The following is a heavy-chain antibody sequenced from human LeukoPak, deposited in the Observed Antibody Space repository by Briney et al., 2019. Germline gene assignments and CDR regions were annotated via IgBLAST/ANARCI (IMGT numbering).Heavy chain of an antibody. D-gene: IGHD2-2*01. CDR3: ARVGEYQLLPDY. CDR1: GFTFSSYS. Sequence: PGGSLRLSCAASGFTFSSYSMNWVRQAPGKGLEWVSSISSSSSCIYYADSVKGRFTISRDNAKNSLYLQMNSLRAEDTAVYYCARVGEYQLLPDYWGQGTLVTVSS. J-gene: IGHJ4*02. V-gene: IGHV3-21*01. CDR2: ISSSSSCI.